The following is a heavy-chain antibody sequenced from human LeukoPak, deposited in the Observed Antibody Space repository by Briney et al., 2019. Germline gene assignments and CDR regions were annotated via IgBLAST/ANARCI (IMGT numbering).Heavy chain of an antibody. D-gene: IGHD3-3*01. CDR1: VSSLTDVN. V-gene: IGHV1-24*01. CDR2: FDPEQGKP. J-gene: IGHJ4*02. Sequence: ASVTVSFKCSVSSLTDVNMQWVRQAPGKGKGWVGGFDPEQGKPIYAQKFHGRVTITDETATDTPYMELTTLRSEDTALYYCATRSGDFLSGYENWGQGTLVTVSS. CDR3: ATRSGDFLSGYEN.